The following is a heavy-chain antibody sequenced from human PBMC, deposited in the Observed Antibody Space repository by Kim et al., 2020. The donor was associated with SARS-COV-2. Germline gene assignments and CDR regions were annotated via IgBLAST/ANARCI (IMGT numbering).Heavy chain of an antibody. D-gene: IGHD3-10*01. J-gene: IGHJ4*02. CDR3: ARLYGSGSYYNGRDY. Sequence: GESLKISCKGSGYSFTSYWIGWVRQMLGKGLEWMGIIYPGDSDTRYSPSFQGQVTISADKSISTAYLQWSSLKASDTAMYYCARLYGSGSYYNGRDYWGQGTLVTVSS. V-gene: IGHV5-51*01. CDR1: GYSFTSYW. CDR2: IYPGDSDT.